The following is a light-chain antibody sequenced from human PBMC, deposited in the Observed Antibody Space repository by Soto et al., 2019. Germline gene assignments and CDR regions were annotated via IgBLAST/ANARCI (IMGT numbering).Light chain of an antibody. CDR1: QSVSSSY. Sequence: VLTQSPATLSLSPGARATLYRRASQSVSSSYLAWYQQKPGQAPRXIISDASKRATGIPARFSGIGSGTDFTLTINSLQPEDAAIYYCQQRSNWPVSLGGGTKVDIK. V-gene: IGKV3-11*01. J-gene: IGKJ4*01. CDR2: DAS. CDR3: QQRSNWPVS.